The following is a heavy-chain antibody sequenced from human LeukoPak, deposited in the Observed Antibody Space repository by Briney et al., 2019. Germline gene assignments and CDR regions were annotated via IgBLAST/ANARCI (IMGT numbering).Heavy chain of an antibody. D-gene: IGHD5-24*01. J-gene: IGHJ3*02. CDR3: ARPHVEMATIDAFDI. Sequence: GDSLKISCKGSGYNFPGYWIAWLRPAPGKGLELMGTIYPHDSEIRYSPSFQGQVTISADKSISTAYLQWSSLKASDTAMYYCARPHVEMATIDAFDIWGQGTMVTVSS. V-gene: IGHV5-51*01. CDR2: IYPHDSEI. CDR1: GYNFPGYW.